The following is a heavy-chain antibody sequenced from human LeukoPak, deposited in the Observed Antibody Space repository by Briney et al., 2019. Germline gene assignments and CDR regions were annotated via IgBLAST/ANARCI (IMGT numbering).Heavy chain of an antibody. CDR1: GGSFSGYY. Sequence: SETLSLTCAVYGGSFSGYYWSWIRQPPGKGLEWIGEINHSGSTNYNPSLKSRVTISVDTSKNQFSLKLSSVTAADTAVYYCARRGHGVAYNWFDPWGQGTLVTVSS. CDR3: ARRGHGVAYNWFDP. D-gene: IGHD3-3*01. CDR2: INHSGST. V-gene: IGHV4-34*01. J-gene: IGHJ5*02.